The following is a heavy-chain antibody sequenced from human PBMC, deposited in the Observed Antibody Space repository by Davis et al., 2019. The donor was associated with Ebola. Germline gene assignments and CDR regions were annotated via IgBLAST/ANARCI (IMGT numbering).Heavy chain of an antibody. CDR1: GDSVPSGG. CDR2: TYYTSKWFN. V-gene: IGHV6-1*01. D-gene: IGHD1-26*01. J-gene: IGHJ6*02. Sequence: HSQTLSLTCAISGDSVPSGGWNWIRQSPSRGLEWLGRTYYTSKWFNDYAVSVKSRITINPDTSKNQFSLRLNSVTPEDTAVYYCVRGWGRTGLGVWGQGTTVTVSS. CDR3: VRGWGRTGLGV.